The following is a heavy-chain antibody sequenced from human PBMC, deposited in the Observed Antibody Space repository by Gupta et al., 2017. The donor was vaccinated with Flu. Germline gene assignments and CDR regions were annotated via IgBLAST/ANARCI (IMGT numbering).Heavy chain of an antibody. CDR3: AVVKGTRCENRGWGYMDV. D-gene: IGHD2-2*01. J-gene: IGHJ6*03. Sequence: FRDYEMNWVREAAGKGLEWISYISSRGDTMYYADAVKGRFSTSKDNANNILHLQLTNLRADDKAVYYCAVVKGTRCENRGWGYMDVWGNGTTVTVSS. CDR2: ISSRGDTM. CDR1: FRDYE. V-gene: IGHV3-48*03.